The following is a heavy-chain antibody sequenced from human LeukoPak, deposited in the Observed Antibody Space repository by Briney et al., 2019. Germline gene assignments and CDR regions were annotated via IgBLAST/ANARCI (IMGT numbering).Heavy chain of an antibody. D-gene: IGHD3-10*01. J-gene: IGHJ6*04. Sequence: PGGSLRLSCSASGFTFSSYAMHRVRQAPGKGLEYVSAISSNGGSTNYADSVKDRFTISRDNSKNTLYLQMSSLRAEDTAVYYCAKAGSGSYYKSRSGMDVWGKGTTVIVSS. CDR2: ISSNGGST. CDR1: GFTFSSYA. CDR3: AKAGSGSYYKSRSGMDV. V-gene: IGHV3-64D*06.